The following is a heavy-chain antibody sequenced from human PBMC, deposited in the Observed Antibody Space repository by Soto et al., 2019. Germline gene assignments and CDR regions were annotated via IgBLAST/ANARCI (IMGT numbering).Heavy chain of an antibody. V-gene: IGHV3-30-3*01. D-gene: IGHD2-8*01. CDR3: ARDKGLIAMVYALDV. CDR1: GFTFSSYA. CDR2: ISYDGSNK. Sequence: LRLSCAASGFTFSSYAMHWIRQAPGKGLEWVAVISYDGSNKYYADSVKGRFTISRDNSKNTLYLQMNSLRAEDTAVYYCARDKGLIAMVYALDVWGQGTTVTVSS. J-gene: IGHJ6*02.